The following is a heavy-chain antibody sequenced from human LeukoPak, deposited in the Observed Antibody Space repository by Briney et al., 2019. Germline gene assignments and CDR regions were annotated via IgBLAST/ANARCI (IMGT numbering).Heavy chain of an antibody. CDR3: ARSELGYNYHYMDV. J-gene: IGHJ6*03. CDR2: ISSSSSYI. D-gene: IGHD3-10*01. CDR1: GFTFSSYW. V-gene: IGHV3-21*01. Sequence: GGSLRLSCAASGFTFSSYWMSWVRQAPGKGLEWVSSISSSSSYIYYADSVKGRFTISRDNAKNSLYLQMNSLRAEDTAVYYCARSELGYNYHYMDVWGKGTTVTISS.